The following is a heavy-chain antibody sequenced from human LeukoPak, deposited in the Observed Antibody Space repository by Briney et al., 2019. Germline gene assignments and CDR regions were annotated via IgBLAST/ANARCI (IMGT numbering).Heavy chain of an antibody. CDR2: INHSGST. CDR3: ARGRNYYGSGSHNSYYFDY. J-gene: IGHJ4*02. CDR1: GVSISSYY. V-gene: IGHV4-34*01. D-gene: IGHD3-10*01. Sequence: SETLSLTCTVSGVSISSYYWSWIRQPPGKGLEWIGEINHSGSTNYNPSLKSRVTISVDTSKNQFSLKLSSVTAADTAVYYCARGRNYYGSGSHNSYYFDYWGQGTLVTVSS.